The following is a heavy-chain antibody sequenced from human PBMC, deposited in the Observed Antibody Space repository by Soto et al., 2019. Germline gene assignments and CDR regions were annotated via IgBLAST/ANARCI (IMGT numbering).Heavy chain of an antibody. J-gene: IGHJ4*02. V-gene: IGHV3-30*18. D-gene: IGHD5-12*01. CDR1: GFTFSSYG. Sequence: SLRLSCAASGFTFSSYGMHWVRQAPGKGLEWVAVISYDGSNKYYADSVKGRFTISRDNSKNTLYLQMNSLRAEDTAVYYCAKDLRAGYHYWGQGTLVTVSS. CDR2: ISYDGSNK. CDR3: AKDLRAGYHY.